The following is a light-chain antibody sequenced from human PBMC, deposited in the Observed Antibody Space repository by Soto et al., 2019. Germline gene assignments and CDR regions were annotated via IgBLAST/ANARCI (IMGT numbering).Light chain of an antibody. CDR2: ANS. V-gene: IGLV1-40*01. J-gene: IGLJ3*02. CDR3: QSYDNSLSGLV. Sequence: QAVVTQPPSVSGVPGQRVTISCTGSSSNIGAGYDVQWYQQLPGTAPRLLIHANSNRPSGVPDRLSGSKSGTSGSLAITGLQAEDEGDYYCQSYDNSLSGLVVGGGTKLTVL. CDR1: SSNIGAGYD.